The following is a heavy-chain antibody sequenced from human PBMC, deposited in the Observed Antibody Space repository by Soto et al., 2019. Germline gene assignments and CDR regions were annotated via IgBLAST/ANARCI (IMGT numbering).Heavy chain of an antibody. V-gene: IGHV1-69*01. CDR1: GGTFSSYA. CDR2: IIPIFGTA. Sequence: QVQLVQSGAEVNKPGSSVKVSCNASGGTFSSYAISWVRQAPGQGLEWMGGIIPIFGTANYAQKFQGRVTITADESTSKAYSELSSLRSEHTAVYYCAREGNIGSATTTAYLTWGQGTLVTVSS. D-gene: IGHD5-12*01. CDR3: AREGNIGSATTTAYLT. J-gene: IGHJ5*02.